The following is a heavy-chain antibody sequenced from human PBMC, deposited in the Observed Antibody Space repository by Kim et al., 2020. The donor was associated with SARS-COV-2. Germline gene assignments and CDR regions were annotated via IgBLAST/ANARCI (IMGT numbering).Heavy chain of an antibody. D-gene: IGHD3-3*01. Sequence: KGRFTISRDNTKNTLDLQMNSLRAEDTAVYYCATEAYDFWSGYYTTPLGYWGQGTLVTVSS. CDR3: ATEAYDFWSGYYTTPLGY. J-gene: IGHJ4*02. V-gene: IGHV3-53*01.